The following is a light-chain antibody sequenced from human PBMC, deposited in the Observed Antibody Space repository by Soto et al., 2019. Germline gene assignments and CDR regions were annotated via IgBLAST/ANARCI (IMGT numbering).Light chain of an antibody. J-gene: IGLJ1*01. CDR1: GSDIGAYNY. CDR2: GVT. V-gene: IGLV2-14*01. Sequence: QSALTQPASVSGSPGQSITISCTGTGSDIGAYNYVSWYQQYPGKAPKLMIYGVTNRPSGVSNRFSGSKTGNTASLTISGLQAEDEADYYCFSHRSGDSHVFGTGTKATLL. CDR3: FSHRSGDSHV.